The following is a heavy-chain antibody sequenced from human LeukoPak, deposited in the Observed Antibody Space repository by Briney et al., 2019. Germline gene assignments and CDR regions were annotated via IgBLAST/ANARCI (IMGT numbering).Heavy chain of an antibody. V-gene: IGHV3-21*01. Sequence: GGSLRLSCAASGITFSSYSMNWVRQAPGKGLEWVSSISSSSDYIYYADSVKGRFTISRDNAKNSLYLRMNSLRAEDTAVYYCARGWVTVPVPFDYWGQGTLVTVSS. CDR2: ISSSSDYI. J-gene: IGHJ4*02. CDR3: ARGWVTVPVPFDY. CDR1: GITFSSYS. D-gene: IGHD4-23*01.